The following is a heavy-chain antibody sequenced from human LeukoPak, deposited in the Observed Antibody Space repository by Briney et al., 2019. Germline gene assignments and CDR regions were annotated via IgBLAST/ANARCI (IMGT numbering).Heavy chain of an antibody. CDR2: INPNSGGT. Sequence: GASVKVSCKASGYSFTGYYMHWVRQAPGQGLEWMGWINPNSGGTNYAQKFQGRVTMTRDTSISTAYMELSRLRSDDTAAYYCARDLEDNYSNYGYWGQGTLVTVSS. CDR1: GYSFTGYY. V-gene: IGHV1-2*02. CDR3: ARDLEDNYSNYGY. J-gene: IGHJ4*02. D-gene: IGHD4-11*01.